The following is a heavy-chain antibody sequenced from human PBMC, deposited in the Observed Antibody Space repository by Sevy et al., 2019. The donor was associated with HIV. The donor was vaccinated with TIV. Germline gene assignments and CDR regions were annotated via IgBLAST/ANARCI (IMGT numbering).Heavy chain of an antibody. CDR3: AKDVISGSYGGAFDI. D-gene: IGHD1-26*01. Sequence: GGSLRLSCAASAFTFSSYAMSWVRQAPGKGLEWVSAIRGSGGRTYYADSVKGRFTISRDNSKNTLYLQMNSLRAEDTAVYYCAKDVISGSYGGAFDIWGQGTMVTVSS. CDR2: IRGSGGRT. J-gene: IGHJ3*02. CDR1: AFTFSSYA. V-gene: IGHV3-23*01.